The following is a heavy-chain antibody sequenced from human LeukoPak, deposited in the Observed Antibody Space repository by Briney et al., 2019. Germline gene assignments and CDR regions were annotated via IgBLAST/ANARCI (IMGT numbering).Heavy chain of an antibody. Sequence: ASVKVSCKASGYTFTSYYMHWVRQAPGQGLEWMGIINPSGGSTNYAQKFQERVTITRDMSTSTAYMELSSLRSEDTAVYYCAADLVPNPLAYCGGDCYSHRGQGTLVTVSS. D-gene: IGHD2-21*02. V-gene: IGHV1-46*01. J-gene: IGHJ4*02. CDR2: INPSGGST. CDR3: AADLVPNPLAYCGGDCYSH. CDR1: GYTFTSYY.